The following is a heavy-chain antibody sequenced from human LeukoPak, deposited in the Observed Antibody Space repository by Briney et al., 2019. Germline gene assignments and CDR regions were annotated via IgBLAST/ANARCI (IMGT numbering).Heavy chain of an antibody. CDR3: AKIKDSSGYYYFTLDY. J-gene: IGHJ4*02. Sequence: GGSLRLSCAASGFTFDNSGMTWVRQVPGKGLEWVSGIDWNGGTTGYADSVKGRFTVSRDNAKNSLYLQMNSLGVEDTALYYCAKIKDSSGYYYFTLDYWGQGTLVTVSS. CDR2: IDWNGGTT. V-gene: IGHV3-20*04. CDR1: GFTFDNSG. D-gene: IGHD3-22*01.